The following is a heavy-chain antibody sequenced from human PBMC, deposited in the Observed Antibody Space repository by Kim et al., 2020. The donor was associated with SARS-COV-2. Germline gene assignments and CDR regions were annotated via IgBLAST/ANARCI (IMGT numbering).Heavy chain of an antibody. CDR2: P. Sequence: PTYAQGFTGRFVFSLDTSVSTAYLRISSLKAEDTAVYYCARQIATAGFDYWGQGTLVTVSS. D-gene: IGHD6-13*01. J-gene: IGHJ4*02. CDR3: ARQIATAGFDY. V-gene: IGHV7-4-1*02.